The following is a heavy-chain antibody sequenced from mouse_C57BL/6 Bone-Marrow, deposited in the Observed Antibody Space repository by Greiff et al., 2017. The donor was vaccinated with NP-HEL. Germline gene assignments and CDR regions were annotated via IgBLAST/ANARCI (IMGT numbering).Heavy chain of an antibody. Sequence: EVMLVESGGDLVKPGGSLKLSCAASGFTFSSYGMSWVRQTPDKRLEWVATISSGGSYTYYPDSVKGRFTISRDNAKNTLYLQMSSLKSEDTAMDYCARRLPAWFAYWGQGTLVTVSA. J-gene: IGHJ3*01. V-gene: IGHV5-6*02. CDR1: GFTFSSYG. CDR3: ARRLPAWFAY. CDR2: ISSGGSYT.